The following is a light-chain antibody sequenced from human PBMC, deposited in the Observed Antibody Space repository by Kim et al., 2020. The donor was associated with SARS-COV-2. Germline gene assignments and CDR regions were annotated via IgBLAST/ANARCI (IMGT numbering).Light chain of an antibody. CDR3: QQYGNSPPT. V-gene: IGKV3-20*01. J-gene: IGKJ1*01. CDR2: GAS. CDR1: QSVSSNY. Sequence: SPGERATLSCRTSQSVSSNYLAWYQHKPGQAPRLVLSGASTRATGIPERFSGGGSGTEFTLIITRLEPEDFAMYYCQQYGNSPPTFGQGTKVEIK.